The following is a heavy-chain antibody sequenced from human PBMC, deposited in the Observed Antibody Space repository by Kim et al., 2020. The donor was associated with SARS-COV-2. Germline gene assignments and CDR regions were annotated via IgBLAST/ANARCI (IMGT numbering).Heavy chain of an antibody. V-gene: IGHV1-46*01. CDR1: GYTFTSYY. Sequence: ASVKVSCKASGYTFTSYYMHWVRQAPGQGLEWMGIINPSGGSTSYAQKFQGRVTMTRDTSTSTVYMELSSLRSEDTAVYYCAREGSSGREGDAFDIWGQGTMVTVSS. CDR3: AREGSSGREGDAFDI. CDR2: INPSGGST. D-gene: IGHD6-19*01. J-gene: IGHJ3*02.